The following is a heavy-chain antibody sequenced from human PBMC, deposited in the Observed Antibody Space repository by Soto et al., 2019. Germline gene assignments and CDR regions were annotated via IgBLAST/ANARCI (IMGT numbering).Heavy chain of an antibody. CDR3: ASAAHYSGPFRWLDP. CDR1: GGSISSGGYY. V-gene: IGHV4-31*01. D-gene: IGHD5-12*01. J-gene: IGHJ5*02. Sequence: QVQLQESGPGLVKPSQTLSLTCTVSGGSISSGGYYWSWIRQHPGKGLEWIGYIYYSGSTYYNPSSKYHVTTSVDTPKNQVALKLTSVTAADTALYYCASAAHYSGPFRWLDPWGQGTLVTVSS. CDR2: IYYSGST.